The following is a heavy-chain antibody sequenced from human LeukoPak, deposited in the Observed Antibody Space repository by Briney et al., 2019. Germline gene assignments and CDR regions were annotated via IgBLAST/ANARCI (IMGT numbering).Heavy chain of an antibody. Sequence: PSETLSLTCTVSGGSISSYYWSWIRQPAGKGLEWIGRIYNTGTSNYNPSLKSRVTMSVDTSKNQFSLTLTSVTAADTAVYYCARDPFEWPHYYMDVWGKGTTVTISS. CDR1: GGSISSYY. D-gene: IGHD3-9*01. V-gene: IGHV4-4*07. J-gene: IGHJ6*03. CDR3: ARDPFEWPHYYMDV. CDR2: IYNTGTS.